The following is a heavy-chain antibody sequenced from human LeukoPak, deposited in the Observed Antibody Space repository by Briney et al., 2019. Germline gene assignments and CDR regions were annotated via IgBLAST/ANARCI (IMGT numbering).Heavy chain of an antibody. CDR2: ISSSSSYV. J-gene: IGHJ3*02. Sequence: GGSLRLSCAASGFTFSSYSMNWVRQAPGKGLEWVSSISSSSSYVYYADSVKGRFTISRDNAKNSLYLQMNSLRAEDTAVYYCARLGVGNGFDIWGQGTMVTVSS. V-gene: IGHV3-21*01. CDR1: GFTFSSYS. D-gene: IGHD2-21*01. CDR3: ARLGVGNGFDI.